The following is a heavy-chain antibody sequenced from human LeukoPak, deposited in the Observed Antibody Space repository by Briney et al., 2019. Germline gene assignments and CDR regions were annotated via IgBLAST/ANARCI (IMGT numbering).Heavy chain of an antibody. CDR2: TYYRSKWYN. D-gene: IGHD6-19*01. J-gene: IGHJ4*02. CDR3: ARDKSSGRIVPLDY. V-gene: IGHV6-1*01. Sequence: TLSLTCAISGDSVSSNSVTWNWIRQSPSRGLEWLGRTYYRSKWYNDYAVSVKSRITINPDTSKNQFSLQLNSVTPEDTAVYYCARDKSSGRIVPLDYWGQGTLVTVSS. CDR1: GDSVSSNSVT.